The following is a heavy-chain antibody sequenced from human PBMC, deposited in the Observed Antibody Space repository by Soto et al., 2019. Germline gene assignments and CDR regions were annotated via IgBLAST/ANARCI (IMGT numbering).Heavy chain of an antibody. J-gene: IGHJ6*02. CDR2: LYHNGST. D-gene: IGHD3-10*01. CDR1: GASISRGGSS. V-gene: IGHV4-30-2*01. CDR3: ARGLAARGSYGLDV. Sequence: QLQLQESGPGLVKPSQTLSLTCAVSGASISRGGSSWSWIRQAPGTGLEWIGYLYHNGSTNYNPSLKCRVTISVDKSQNQCCLSLNFVTAADTADYYCARGLAARGSYGLDVWGQGTTVTVSS.